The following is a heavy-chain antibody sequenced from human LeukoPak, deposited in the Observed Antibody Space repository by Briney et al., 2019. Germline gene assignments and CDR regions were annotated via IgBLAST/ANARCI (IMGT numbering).Heavy chain of an antibody. CDR2: INPSGGST. CDR3: AREQRGRGSGWYGGGYYYYGMDV. V-gene: IGHV1-46*01. Sequence: ASVKVSCKASGGTFSSYAISWVRQAPGQGLEWMGIINPSGGSTSYAQKFQGRVTMTRDTSTSTVYMELSSLRSEDTAVYYCAREQRGRGSGWYGGGYYYYGMDVWGQGTTVTVSS. CDR1: GGTFSSYA. J-gene: IGHJ6*02. D-gene: IGHD6-19*01.